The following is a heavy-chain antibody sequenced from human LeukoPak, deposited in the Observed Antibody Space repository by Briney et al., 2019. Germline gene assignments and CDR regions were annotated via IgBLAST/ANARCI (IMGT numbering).Heavy chain of an antibody. J-gene: IGHJ3*02. CDR3: ARELIVGDGFDI. D-gene: IGHD1-26*01. Sequence: PGGSLRLSCAASGFTFRSYSLHWVRQAPGKGLEWVAVISFDGSSKYYADSVKGRFTMSRDDSKNTLYLQMNSLRAEDTAVYYCARELIVGDGFDIWGQGTMVTVSS. V-gene: IGHV3-30-3*01. CDR2: ISFDGSSK. CDR1: GFTFRSYS.